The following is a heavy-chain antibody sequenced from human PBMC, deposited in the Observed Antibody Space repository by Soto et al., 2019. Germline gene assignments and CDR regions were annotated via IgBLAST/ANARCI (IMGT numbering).Heavy chain of an antibody. CDR1: GFTFSSYG. CDR3: AKVGSIAVYHYHYALDV. V-gene: IGHV3-30*18. D-gene: IGHD6-6*01. J-gene: IGHJ6*02. Sequence: QVQLMESGGGVVQPEKSLRLSCVGSGFTFSSYGMHWVRQAPGKGLEWVAGISYDGTKKYYGDSVKGRFSISRDNSRQTVYLQMDSLRAEDTAVYYCAKVGSIAVYHYHYALDVWGQGTTVTVSS. CDR2: ISYDGTKK.